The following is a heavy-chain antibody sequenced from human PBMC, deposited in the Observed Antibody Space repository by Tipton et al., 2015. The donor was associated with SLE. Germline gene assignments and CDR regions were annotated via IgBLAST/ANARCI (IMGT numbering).Heavy chain of an antibody. CDR1: GVSISSSY. J-gene: IGHJ3*02. CDR2: IYTSGAT. Sequence: TLSLTCNVYGVSISSSYWSWIRQPAGKGLEWIGRIYTSGATDANPSLKSRVTMSVDMSKNQIVLKMTSVTAADSAVYFCARVWLNNAFDIWGQGTRVTVSS. V-gene: IGHV4-4*07. D-gene: IGHD2/OR15-2a*01. CDR3: ARVWLNNAFDI.